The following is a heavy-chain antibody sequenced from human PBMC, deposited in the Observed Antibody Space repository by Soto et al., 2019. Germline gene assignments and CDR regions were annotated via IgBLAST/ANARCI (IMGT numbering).Heavy chain of an antibody. CDR2: ISGSGVST. J-gene: IGHJ4*02. D-gene: IGHD4-4*01. V-gene: IGHV3-23*01. Sequence: HPGGSLRLSCAASGFSFSSYAMSWVRQAPGKGLEWVSAISGSGVSTYYADSVKGRFTISRDNARNTLYLQMNGLRAEDTAVYYCAREMARVTTELDYWGQGILVTVSS. CDR3: AREMARVTTELDY. CDR1: GFSFSSYA.